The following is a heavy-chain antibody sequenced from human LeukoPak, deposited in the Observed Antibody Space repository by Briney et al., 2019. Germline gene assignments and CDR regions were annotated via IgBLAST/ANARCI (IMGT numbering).Heavy chain of an antibody. D-gene: IGHD5-24*01. Sequence: GGSLRLSCTASGFTFSSYWMHWVRQAPGKGLVWVSRINSDGGSTSYADSVKGRLTISRDDAKNTLYLQMNSLRAEDTAVYYCARRIQGMAPYYFDYWGQGTLVTVSS. V-gene: IGHV3-74*01. CDR2: INSDGGST. CDR3: ARRIQGMAPYYFDY. J-gene: IGHJ4*02. CDR1: GFTFSSYW.